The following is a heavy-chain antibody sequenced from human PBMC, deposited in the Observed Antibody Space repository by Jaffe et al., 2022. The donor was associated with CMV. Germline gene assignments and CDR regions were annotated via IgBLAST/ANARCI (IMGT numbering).Heavy chain of an antibody. CDR2: IYYSGST. Sequence: QVQLQESGPGLVKPSQTLSLTCTVSGGSISSGGYYWSWIRQHPGKGLEWIGYIYYSGSTYYNPSLKSRVTISVDTSKNQFSLKLSSVTAADTAVYYCARAPPPACSGGSCYSNYYYYYGMDVWGQGTTVTVSS. J-gene: IGHJ6*02. D-gene: IGHD2-15*01. CDR1: GGSISSGGYY. V-gene: IGHV4-31*03. CDR3: ARAPPPACSGGSCYSNYYYYYGMDV.